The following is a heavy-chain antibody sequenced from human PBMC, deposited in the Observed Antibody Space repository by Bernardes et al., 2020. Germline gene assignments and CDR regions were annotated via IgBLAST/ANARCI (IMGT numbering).Heavy chain of an antibody. V-gene: IGHV3-74*01. CDR3: ARGRDYPDY. J-gene: IGHJ4*02. CDR1: GFTFSSYW. Sequence: GGSLRLSCAASGFTFSSYWMHWVRQAPGKGLVWVSRINSDGGTTFYADSVKGRFTISKDNAKNTLFLQMNSLRAEDTAVYYCARGRDYPDYWGQGTLVTVSS. CDR2: INSDGGTT.